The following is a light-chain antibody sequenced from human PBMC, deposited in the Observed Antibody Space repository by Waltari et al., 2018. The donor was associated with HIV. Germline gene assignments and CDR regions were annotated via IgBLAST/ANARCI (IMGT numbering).Light chain of an antibody. CDR1: QTIKRW. V-gene: IGKV1-5*03. Sequence: DIQMTQSPSALSASVGDRITITCRASQTIKRWLAWYQQKPGKAPNLLIYGASTLETGVPSRFSGSGSGTDFTLTITGLQPDDIATYYCQQFDSFPLTFGGGTKLDVK. CDR2: GAS. CDR3: QQFDSFPLT. J-gene: IGKJ4*01.